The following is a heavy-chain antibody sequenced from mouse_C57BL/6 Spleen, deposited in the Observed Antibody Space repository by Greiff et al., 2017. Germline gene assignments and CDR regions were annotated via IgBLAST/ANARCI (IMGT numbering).Heavy chain of an antibody. J-gene: IGHJ4*01. CDR3: ARGTVDYYAMDY. CDR2: INPSSGYT. CDR1: GYTFTSYT. D-gene: IGHD1-1*01. V-gene: IGHV1-4*01. Sequence: QVQLQQSGAELARPGASVKMSCKASGYTFTSYTMHWVKQRPGQGLEWIGYINPSSGYTKYNQKFKDKATLTADKSSSTAYMQLSSLTSEDSAVYYCARGTVDYYAMDYWGQGTSVTVSS.